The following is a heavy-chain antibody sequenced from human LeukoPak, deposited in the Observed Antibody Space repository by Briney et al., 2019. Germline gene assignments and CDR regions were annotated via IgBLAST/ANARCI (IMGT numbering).Heavy chain of an antibody. CDR1: GLTFSGSA. Sequence: GGSLRLSCAASGLTFSGSAMHWVRQASGKGLEWVGRIRSKGNTYATAYAASVKGRLTISRDDSKNTAYLQMNSLKTEDTAVYYCTRGPDYYDSSGLDYWGQGTLVTVSS. V-gene: IGHV3-73*01. CDR3: TRGPDYYDSSGLDY. J-gene: IGHJ4*02. D-gene: IGHD3-22*01. CDR2: IRSKGNTYAT.